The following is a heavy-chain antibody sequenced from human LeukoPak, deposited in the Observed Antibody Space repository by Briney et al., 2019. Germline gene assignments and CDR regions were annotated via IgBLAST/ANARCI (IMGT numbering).Heavy chain of an antibody. D-gene: IGHD3-10*01. Sequence: PGGSLRLSCAASGFTFSSYAMSWVRQAPGKGLEWVSAISGSGGGTYYADSVKGRFTISRDNSKNTLYLQMNSLRAEDTAVYYCAKDPALEGRGVIIPLDYWGQGTLVTVSS. CDR2: ISGSGGGT. V-gene: IGHV3-23*01. CDR1: GFTFSSYA. J-gene: IGHJ4*02. CDR3: AKDPALEGRGVIIPLDY.